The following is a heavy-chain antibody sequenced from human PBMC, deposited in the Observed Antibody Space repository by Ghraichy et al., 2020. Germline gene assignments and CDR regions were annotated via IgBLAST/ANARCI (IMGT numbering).Heavy chain of an antibody. Sequence: ASVKVSCKASGYTFTSYDINWVRQATGQGLEWMGRMNPNSGNTGYAQKFQGRVTMTRNTSISTAYMELSSLRSEDTAVYYCAASVGYDFWSGWVNYYGMDVWGQGTTVTVSS. V-gene: IGHV1-8*01. CDR1: GYTFTSYD. D-gene: IGHD3-3*01. J-gene: IGHJ6*02. CDR2: MNPNSGNT. CDR3: AASVGYDFWSGWVNYYGMDV.